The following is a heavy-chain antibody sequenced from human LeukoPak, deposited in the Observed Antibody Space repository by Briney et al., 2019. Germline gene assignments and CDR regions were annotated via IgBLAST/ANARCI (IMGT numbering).Heavy chain of an antibody. CDR2: IWYDGSNK. CDR3: ARKKRVDTDSIMVYYYYAMDV. Sequence: PGGSLRLSCAASGFTFSSYGMRWVRQAPGKGLEWVAVIWYDGSNKYYADSVKGRFTISRDNSKKTLYLQMNSLRAEDTAVYYCARKKRVDTDSIMVYYYYAMDVWGQGTTVTVSS. D-gene: IGHD5-18*01. CDR1: GFTFSSYG. J-gene: IGHJ6*02. V-gene: IGHV3-33*01.